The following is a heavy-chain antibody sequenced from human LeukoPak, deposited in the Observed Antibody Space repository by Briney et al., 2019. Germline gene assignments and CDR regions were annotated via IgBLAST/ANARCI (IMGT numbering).Heavy chain of an antibody. CDR2: ISSDGFNN. CDR1: GFTFSTYA. Sequence: GGSLRLSCVASGFTFSTYAIHWVRQAPGKGLEWVALISSDGFNNHYTDSVKGRFTISRDNSENTSYLQMSSLRPEDTAVYYCASWPGGWYGEDSWGQGTLVTVSS. D-gene: IGHD6-19*01. J-gene: IGHJ4*02. CDR3: ASWPGGWYGEDS. V-gene: IGHV3-30-3*01.